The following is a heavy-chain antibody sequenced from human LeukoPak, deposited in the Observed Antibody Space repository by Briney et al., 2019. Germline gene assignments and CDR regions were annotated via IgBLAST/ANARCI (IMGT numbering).Heavy chain of an antibody. CDR1: GGSFSGYY. V-gene: IGHV4-34*01. CDR3: AGVATVTTGVDY. Sequence: SETLSLTCAVYGGSFSGYYWSWLRQPPGKGLEWIGEINHSGSTNYNPSLKSRVTISVDTSKNQFSLKLSSVTAADTAVYYCAGVATVTTGVDYWGQGTLVTVSS. J-gene: IGHJ4*02. CDR2: INHSGST. D-gene: IGHD4-17*01.